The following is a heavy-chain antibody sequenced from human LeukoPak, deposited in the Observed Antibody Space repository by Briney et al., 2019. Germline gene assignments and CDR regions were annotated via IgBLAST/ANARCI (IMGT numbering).Heavy chain of an antibody. CDR2: ISGSGGST. V-gene: IGHV3-23*01. J-gene: IGHJ4*02. Sequence: QPGGSLRLSCAASGFTFSSYAMSWVRQAPGKGLEWVSAISGSGGSTYYADSVKGRFTISTDNSKNTLYLQLISLRAEDTAVYYCAKGRTYYGSGSSDYWGQGTLVTLSS. CDR1: GFTFSSYA. CDR3: AKGRTYYGSGSSDY. D-gene: IGHD3-10*01.